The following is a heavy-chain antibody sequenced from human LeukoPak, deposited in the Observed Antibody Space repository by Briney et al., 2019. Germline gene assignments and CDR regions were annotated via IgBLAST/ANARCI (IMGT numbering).Heavy chain of an antibody. J-gene: IGHJ4*02. CDR1: GSSISSYY. V-gene: IGHV4-59*01. Sequence: PSETLSLTCTVSGSSISSYYWTWIRQPPGTGLEWIGYIYNSGNTNYNPSLKSRVTISVDTSKNQFSLKLSSVTAADTAVYYCARYVRNTGTYYLDYWGQGTLVTVSS. CDR3: ARYVRNTGTYYLDY. D-gene: IGHD1-26*01. CDR2: IYNSGNT.